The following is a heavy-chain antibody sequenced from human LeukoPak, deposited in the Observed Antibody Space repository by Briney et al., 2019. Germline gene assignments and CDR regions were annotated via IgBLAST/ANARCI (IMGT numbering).Heavy chain of an antibody. CDR2: IIPIFGTA. Sequence: ASVKVSCKASVGSLSIYAICWVRQAPGQGLEWMGGIIPIFGTANYAQKFQGRVTITADESTSTAYIELRSLRSEDTAVYYCAREYCSGGRCYSLNYHCDGRYVRGQGTTVTVSS. D-gene: IGHD2-15*01. J-gene: IGHJ6*02. CDR3: AREYCSGGRCYSLNYHCDGRYV. CDR1: VGSLSIYA. V-gene: IGHV1-69*13.